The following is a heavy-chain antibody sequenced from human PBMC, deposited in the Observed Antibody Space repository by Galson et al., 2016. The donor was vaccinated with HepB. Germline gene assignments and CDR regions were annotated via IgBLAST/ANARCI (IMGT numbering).Heavy chain of an antibody. CDR1: GSFFSGRA. Sequence: SLRLSCAASGSFFSGRAMSWVRQAPGKGLEWVSGIDRYGGTTGYAASVKGRFTISRDNSKNTLYLQMNSLRTEDTAVYYCARDDYSGGRGSPDYWGQGTLVTVSS. V-gene: IGHV3-23*01. J-gene: IGHJ4*02. CDR3: ARDDYSGGRGSPDY. D-gene: IGHD4/OR15-4a*01. CDR2: IDRYGGTT.